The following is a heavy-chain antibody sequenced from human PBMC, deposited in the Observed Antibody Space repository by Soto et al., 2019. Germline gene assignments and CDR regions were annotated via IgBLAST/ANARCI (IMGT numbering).Heavy chain of an antibody. Sequence: SGGSLRLSCAASGFTFSSYWMHWVRQAPGKGLVWVSRINIDGSSTSYADSVKGRFTISRDNAKNTLYLQMNSLRAEDTAVYYCARVAYGVDPYYYYYMDVWGKGTTVTVSS. J-gene: IGHJ6*03. D-gene: IGHD4-17*01. V-gene: IGHV3-74*01. CDR3: ARVAYGVDPYYYYYMDV. CDR1: GFTFSSYW. CDR2: INIDGSST.